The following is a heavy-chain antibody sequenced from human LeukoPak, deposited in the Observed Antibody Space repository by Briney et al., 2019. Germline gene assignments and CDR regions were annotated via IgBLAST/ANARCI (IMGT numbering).Heavy chain of an antibody. D-gene: IGHD6-6*01. CDR2: LNPSGGAT. CDR1: GYIFTTYY. V-gene: IGHV1-46*01. J-gene: IGHJ6*03. CDR3: ARDSSMGYYYMDV. Sequence: GPVKVSCKASGYIFTTYYIHWVRQAPGQGLEWMGILNPSGGATRYAQQFQGRVTMTRDTSTSTVYMDLSSLTSEDTAVYYCARDSSMGYYYMDVWGKGTTVTVSS.